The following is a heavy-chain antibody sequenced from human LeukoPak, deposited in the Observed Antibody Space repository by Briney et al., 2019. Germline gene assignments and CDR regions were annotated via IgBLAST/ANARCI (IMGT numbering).Heavy chain of an antibody. CDR2: IKQDGSEK. V-gene: IGHV3-7*01. CDR3: ARAPSSGWYNFDY. CDR1: GFTFSSYW. D-gene: IGHD6-19*01. J-gene: IGHJ4*02. Sequence: GGSLRLSCAASGFTFSSYWMSWVRQAPGKGLEWVANIKQDGSEKYYVDSVKGRFTISRDNAKNSLYLQMNSLRAEDTAVYYCARAPSSGWYNFDYWGQGTLVTVSS.